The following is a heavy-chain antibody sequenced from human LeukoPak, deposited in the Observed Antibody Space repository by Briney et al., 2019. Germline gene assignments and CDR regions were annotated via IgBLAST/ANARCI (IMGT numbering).Heavy chain of an antibody. CDR1: GFTFSSYA. CDR3: ARDYDSSGYYLV. V-gene: IGHV3-7*03. CDR2: IKQDGSEK. J-gene: IGHJ4*02. Sequence: GGSLRLSCAASGFTFSSYAMSWVRQAPGKGLEWVANIKQDGSEKYYVDSVKGRFTISRDNAKNSLYLQMNSLRAEDTAVYYCARDYDSSGYYLVWGQGTLVTVSS. D-gene: IGHD3-22*01.